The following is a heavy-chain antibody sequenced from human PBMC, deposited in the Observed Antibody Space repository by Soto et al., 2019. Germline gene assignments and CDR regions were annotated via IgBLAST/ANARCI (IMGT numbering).Heavy chain of an antibody. V-gene: IGHV4-31*03. CDR1: GGSISSGGYS. CDR2: IYYSRST. CDR3: ARAPDC. Sequence: QVQLQESGPGLVKPSQTLSLTCTVSGGSISSGGYSWSWIRQHPGKGLEWIGYIYYSRSTYYNPSMKSRVTIAVDTTKNHYSLQLTPVTDAATAVYYWARAPDCLDQGTLVTVSS. J-gene: IGHJ4*02.